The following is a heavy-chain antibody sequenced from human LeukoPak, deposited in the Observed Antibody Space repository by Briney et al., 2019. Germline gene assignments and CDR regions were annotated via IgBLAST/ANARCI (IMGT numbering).Heavy chain of an antibody. V-gene: IGHV3-9*01. CDR1: GFTFDDYA. Sequence: GGSLRLSCAASGFTFDDYAMHWVRQAPGKGLEWVSGISWNSGSIGYADSVKGRFTISRDNAKNSLYLQMNSLRAEDTALYYCEKDPRATPGYFDYGGQEPLVTVSS. CDR3: EKDPRATPGYFDY. CDR2: ISWNSGSI. J-gene: IGHJ4*02. D-gene: IGHD6-13*01.